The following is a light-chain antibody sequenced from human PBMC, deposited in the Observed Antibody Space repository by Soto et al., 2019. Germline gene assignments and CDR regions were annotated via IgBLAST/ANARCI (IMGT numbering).Light chain of an antibody. CDR3: QQYNTYSYT. V-gene: IGKV1-5*03. Sequence: DIQMTQSPSTLSASVGDRVTIICRASQSISNWLAWYQQKPGKAPKLLIYKASTLESGVPSRFSGSGSGTEFTLTISSLQPDDFATYYCQQYNTYSYTFGQGTKLEIK. CDR1: QSISNW. J-gene: IGKJ2*01. CDR2: KAS.